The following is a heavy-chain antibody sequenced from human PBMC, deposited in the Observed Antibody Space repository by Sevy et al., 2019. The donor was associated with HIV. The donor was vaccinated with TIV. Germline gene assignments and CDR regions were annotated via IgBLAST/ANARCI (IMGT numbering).Heavy chain of an antibody. CDR3: ARWSGYYWCYYGMDV. J-gene: IGHJ6*02. CDR1: GFTISRYG. V-gene: IGHV3-30*04. CDR2: ISNDGSKT. D-gene: IGHD3-3*01. Sequence: GGSLRLSCAASGFTISRYGLHWVRQAPGKGLEWMSGISNDGSKTDYADAVRGRFIISRDNSKNTLHLQMSNLSPEDTAVYHCARWSGYYWCYYGMDVWGQGTTVTVSS.